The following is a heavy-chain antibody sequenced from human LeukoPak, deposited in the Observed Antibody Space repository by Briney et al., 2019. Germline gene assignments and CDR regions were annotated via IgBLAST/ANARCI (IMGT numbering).Heavy chain of an antibody. J-gene: IGHJ4*02. CDR3: ARSGENVIYFDY. V-gene: IGHV3-30-3*01. D-gene: IGHD4-17*01. Sequence: GGSLRLSCAASGFTFSSYAMHGVGQAPGKGLGWVAVISYDGSNKYYADSVKGRFTISRDNSKNTLYLQMNSLRAEDTAVYYCARSGENVIYFDYWGQGTLVTVSS. CDR2: ISYDGSNK. CDR1: GFTFSSYA.